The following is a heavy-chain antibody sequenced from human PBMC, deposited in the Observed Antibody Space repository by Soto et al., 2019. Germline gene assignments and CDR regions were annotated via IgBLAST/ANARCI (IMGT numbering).Heavy chain of an antibody. J-gene: IGHJ4*02. CDR1: GGSIRSNNW. CDR2: IFHSGST. V-gene: IGHV4-4*02. Sequence: QVQLQESGPGLVKPSGTLSLTCAVSGGSIRSNNWWSWVRQPPGKGLEWIGVIFHSGSTYYNPSLKTRVTISVDKSKNQFSLKLSSVTAADTAVYYCARVYSGSYSDSWGQGTLVTVSS. CDR3: ARVYSGSYSDS. D-gene: IGHD1-26*01.